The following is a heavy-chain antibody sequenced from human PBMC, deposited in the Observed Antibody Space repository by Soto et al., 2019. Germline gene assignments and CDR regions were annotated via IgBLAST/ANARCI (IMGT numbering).Heavy chain of an antibody. CDR2: ISTSGSTV. CDR3: ARVGTFDRFSLDY. CDR1: GFTFSDFH. V-gene: IGHV3-48*02. J-gene: IGHJ4*02. D-gene: IGHD3-9*01. Sequence: GGSLRLSCAASGFTFSDFHMNWVRQAPGKGLEWISYISTSGSTVYVADSVKGRFTISRDNAKKSVYLQMDSLRDEDTAVYYCARVGTFDRFSLDYWGQGTLVTVSS.